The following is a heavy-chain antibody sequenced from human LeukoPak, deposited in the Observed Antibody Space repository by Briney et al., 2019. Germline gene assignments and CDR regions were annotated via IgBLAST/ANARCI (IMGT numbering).Heavy chain of an antibody. J-gene: IGHJ3*02. CDR1: GYSFTTHW. V-gene: IGHV5-51*01. CDR3: ARHLVVEYVHDAFDI. CDR2: IYPGDSDT. D-gene: IGHD2-15*01. Sequence: GESLQISCKASGYSFTTHWIGWVRQMPGKGLEWMGIIYPGDSDTRYSPSFQGHVTISADKSISTAYLQWSSLKASDTAMYYCARHLVVEYVHDAFDIWGQGTMVTVSS.